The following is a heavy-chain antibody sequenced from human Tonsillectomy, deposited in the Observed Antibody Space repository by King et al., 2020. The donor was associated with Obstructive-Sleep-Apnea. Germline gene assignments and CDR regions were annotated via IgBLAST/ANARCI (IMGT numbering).Heavy chain of an antibody. J-gene: IGHJ5*02. V-gene: IGHV3-23*04. D-gene: IGHD3-22*01. CDR3: AKSPDYYDSDGYYTGWFDL. Sequence: VQLVESGGGLVQPGGSLRLSCAASGFTFSSYAMSWVRQAPGKGLEWVSAINFSGGGTYYADSVKCRFTISRDNSINTLYLQMNSLRAGDTAVYYCAKSPDYYDSDGYYTGWFDLWGRGTLVTVSS. CDR1: GFTFSSYA. CDR2: INFSGGGT.